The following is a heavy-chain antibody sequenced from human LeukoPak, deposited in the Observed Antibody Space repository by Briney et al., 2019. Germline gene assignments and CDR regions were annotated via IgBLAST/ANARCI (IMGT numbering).Heavy chain of an antibody. J-gene: IGHJ6*03. Sequence: SETLSLTCTVSGGSISSYYWSWIRQPPGKGLEWIGYIYYSGSTYYNPSLKSRVTISVDTSKNQFSLKLSSVTAADTAVYYCARAPYYYDSSGYYSYYYYYYMDVWGKGTTVTVSS. V-gene: IGHV4-59*08. CDR2: IYYSGST. D-gene: IGHD3-22*01. CDR1: GGSISSYY. CDR3: ARAPYYYDSSGYYSYYYYYYMDV.